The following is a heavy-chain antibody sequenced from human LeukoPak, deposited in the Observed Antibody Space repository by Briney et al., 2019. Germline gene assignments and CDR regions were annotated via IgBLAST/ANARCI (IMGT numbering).Heavy chain of an antibody. CDR3: ARDRGSQPFIDY. V-gene: IGHV4-61*02. Sequence: SETLSLTCTVSGDSISSGDYYWSWIRQPAGKGLEWIGRISSSGSTNYNPSLKSRVTISVDTSKNQFSLKLSSVTAADTAVYYCARDRGSQPFIDYWGQGTLVTVSS. J-gene: IGHJ4*02. D-gene: IGHD1-26*01. CDR2: ISSSGST. CDR1: GDSISSGDYY.